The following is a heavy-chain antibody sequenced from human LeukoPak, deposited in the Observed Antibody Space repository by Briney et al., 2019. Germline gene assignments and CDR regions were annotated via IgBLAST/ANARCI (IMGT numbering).Heavy chain of an antibody. CDR3: AKGPGYGDY. CDR2: ISSSSDYI. J-gene: IGHJ4*02. Sequence: PGGSLRLSCAASGFTFTSYTMNWVRQAPGKGLEWVSSISSSSDYISYADPLKGRFTISRDNVKNSLYLQMISLRAEDTAVYYCAKGPGYGDYWGQGTLVTVSS. CDR1: GFTFTSYT. D-gene: IGHD5-12*01. V-gene: IGHV3-21*04.